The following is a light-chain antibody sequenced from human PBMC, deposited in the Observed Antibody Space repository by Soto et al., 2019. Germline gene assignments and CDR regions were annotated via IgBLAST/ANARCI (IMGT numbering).Light chain of an antibody. V-gene: IGKV2-28*01. CDR3: IQTLQTPFT. J-gene: IGKJ4*01. CDR1: QSLLHINGYNY. CDR2: VAS. Sequence: DIVVTQSPLSLPVTPGEPASISCRSSQSLLHINGYNYLDWYLQKPGQSPQLLIYVASSRASGVPDRFSGSGSGTDFTPKISRVEAEDFGVYYCIQTLQTPFTFGGGTKVDIK.